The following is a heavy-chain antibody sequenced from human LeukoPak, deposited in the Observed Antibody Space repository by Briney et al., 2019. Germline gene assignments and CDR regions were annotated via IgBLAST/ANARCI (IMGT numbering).Heavy chain of an antibody. CDR1: GFTFSSYE. V-gene: IGHV3-48*03. CDR3: AREIITMAGTIDY. CDR2: ISSSGSTI. Sequence: PGGSLRLSCAASGFTFSSYEMNWVRQAPGKGLEWVSYISSSGSTIYYADSVKGRFTIYRDNAKNSLYLQMNSLRTEDKAVYYCAREIITMAGTIDYWGQGTLVTVSS. J-gene: IGHJ4*02. D-gene: IGHD6-19*01.